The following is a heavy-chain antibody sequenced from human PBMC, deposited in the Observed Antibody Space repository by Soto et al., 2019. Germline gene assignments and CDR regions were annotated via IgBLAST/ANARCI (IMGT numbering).Heavy chain of an antibody. CDR1: GFTVDDYG. Sequence: EVQLVESGGGVVRPGGSLRLSCAASGFTVDDYGMSWVRQAPGKGLEWVAGINWNGGSTGYADSVKGRFTISRDNAKNSLYLQKNRLRAEDTAVYHCARDVSLGYCSGSTCYGWFDPWGQGTLVTVSS. V-gene: IGHV3-20*01. J-gene: IGHJ5*02. CDR2: INWNGGST. CDR3: ARDVSLGYCSGSTCYGWFDP. D-gene: IGHD2-15*01.